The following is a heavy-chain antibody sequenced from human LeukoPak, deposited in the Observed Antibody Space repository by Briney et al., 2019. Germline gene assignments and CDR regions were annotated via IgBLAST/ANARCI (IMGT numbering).Heavy chain of an antibody. CDR1: GGTFSIYA. V-gene: IGHV1-69*06. CDR3: ARGGDYDILTGFDY. D-gene: IGHD3-9*01. Sequence: SVKVSCKASGGTFSIYAISWVRQAPGQGLEWMGGIIPIFGTANYAQKFQGRVTITADKSTSTAYMELSSLRSEDTAVYYCARGGDYDILTGFDYWGQGTLVTVSS. J-gene: IGHJ4*02. CDR2: IIPIFGTA.